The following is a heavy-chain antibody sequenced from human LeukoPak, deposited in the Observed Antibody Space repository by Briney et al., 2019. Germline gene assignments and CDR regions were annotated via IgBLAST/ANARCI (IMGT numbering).Heavy chain of an antibody. CDR1: GYTFTSYA. CDR3: AREGETYYYDSSGYYQDDWFDP. Sequence: ASVKVSCKASGYTFTSYAMHWVRQAPGQRLEWMGWINAGNGNTKYSQKFQGRVTITRDTSASTAYMELSSLRSEDTAVYYCAREGETYYYDSSGYYQDDWFDPWGQGTLVTVSS. V-gene: IGHV1-3*01. D-gene: IGHD3-22*01. CDR2: INAGNGNT. J-gene: IGHJ5*02.